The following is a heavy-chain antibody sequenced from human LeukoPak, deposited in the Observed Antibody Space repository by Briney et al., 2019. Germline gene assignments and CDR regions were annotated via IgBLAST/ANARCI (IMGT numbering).Heavy chain of an antibody. Sequence: GGSLRLSCAASGFTFSSYAMSWVRQAPGTGLEWVSAISGSGGSTYYADSVKGRFTISRDNSKNTLYLQMNSLRAEDTAVYYCAKVGSGWYRSVYFDYWGQGTLVTVSS. CDR1: GFTFSSYA. CDR2: ISGSGGST. V-gene: IGHV3-23*01. CDR3: AKVGSGWYRSVYFDY. J-gene: IGHJ4*02. D-gene: IGHD6-19*01.